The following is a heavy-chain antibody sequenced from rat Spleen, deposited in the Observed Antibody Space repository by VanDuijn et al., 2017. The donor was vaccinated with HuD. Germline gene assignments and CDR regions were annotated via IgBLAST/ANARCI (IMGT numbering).Heavy chain of an antibody. D-gene: IGHD4-3*01. CDR3: ARETVYNSYFDY. V-gene: IGHV5-7*01. J-gene: IGHJ2*01. CDR1: GFTFSDYY. Sequence: EVQLVESGGGLVQPGRSLKLSCAASGFTFSDYYLAWVRQAPKKGLEWVASISYDGRSTFYRDSVRDRFTISRDNAKNSQYLQMDSLRSEDTATYYCARETVYNSYFDYWGQGVMVTVSS. CDR2: ISYDGRST.